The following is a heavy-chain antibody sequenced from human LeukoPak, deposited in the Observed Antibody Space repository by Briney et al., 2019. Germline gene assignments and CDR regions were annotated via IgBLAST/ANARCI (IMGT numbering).Heavy chain of an antibody. CDR1: GFIFSNYT. CDR3: AKDFDYYDSSASLDY. J-gene: IGHJ4*02. Sequence: GGSLRLSCAASGFIFSNYTMSWVRQAPGKGLEWVSIISGSGINTYYADSVKGRFTISRDNSKNTLYLQMNSLRAEDTAVYYCAKDFDYYDSSASLDYWGQGTLVTVSS. CDR2: ISGSGINT. V-gene: IGHV3-23*01. D-gene: IGHD3-22*01.